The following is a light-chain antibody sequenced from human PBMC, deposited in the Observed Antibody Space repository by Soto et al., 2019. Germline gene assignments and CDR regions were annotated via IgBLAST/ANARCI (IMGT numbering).Light chain of an antibody. CDR2: KAS. Sequence: DIQMTQSPSTLSGSVGDRVTITWRASQTISSWLAWYQQKPGKAPKLLIYKASTLKSGVPSRSSGSGPGTESTLTISSLQPDDFATYYCQHYNSHSEAFGQGTKWIS. CDR3: QHYNSHSEA. CDR1: QTISSW. V-gene: IGKV1-5*03. J-gene: IGKJ1*01.